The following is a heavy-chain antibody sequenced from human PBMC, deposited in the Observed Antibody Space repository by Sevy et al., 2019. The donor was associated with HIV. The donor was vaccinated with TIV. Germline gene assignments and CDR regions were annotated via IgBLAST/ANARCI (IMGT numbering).Heavy chain of an antibody. CDR3: ARAPSIAVAGTWDYYGMDV. J-gene: IGHJ6*02. V-gene: IGHV3-11*01. D-gene: IGHD6-19*01. CDR2: ISSSGSTI. Sequence: GGSLRLSCAASGFTFSDYYMSWIRQAPGKGLEWVSYISSSGSTIYYADSVKGRFTISRDNAKNSLYLQMNSLRAEDTAVYYCARAPSIAVAGTWDYYGMDVWGQGTMVTVSS. CDR1: GFTFSDYY.